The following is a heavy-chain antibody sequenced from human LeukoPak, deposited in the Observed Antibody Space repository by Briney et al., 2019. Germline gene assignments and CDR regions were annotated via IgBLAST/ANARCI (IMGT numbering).Heavy chain of an antibody. J-gene: IGHJ4*02. CDR2: IRYDGSNK. CDR1: GFTFSSYG. CDR3: AKDISYYGSGSYYFDY. Sequence: PGGSLRLSCAASGFTFSSYGMHWVRQAPGKGLDWVAFIRYDGSNKYYADSVKGRFTISRDNSKNTLYLQMNSLRAEDTAVYYCAKDISYYGSGSYYFDYWGQGTLVTVSS. D-gene: IGHD3-10*01. V-gene: IGHV3-30*02.